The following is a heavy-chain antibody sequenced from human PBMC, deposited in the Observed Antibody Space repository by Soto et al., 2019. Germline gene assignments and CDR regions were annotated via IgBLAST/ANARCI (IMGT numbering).Heavy chain of an antibody. Sequence: ASVKVSCKASGYTFTSYDINWVRQATGQGLEWMGWMNPNSGNTGYAQKFQGRVTMTRNTSISTAYMELSSLRSEDTAVYYCARAHKPTRQQWLARYDAFDIWGQGTMVT. J-gene: IGHJ3*02. D-gene: IGHD6-19*01. V-gene: IGHV1-8*01. CDR2: MNPNSGNT. CDR1: GYTFTSYD. CDR3: ARAHKPTRQQWLARYDAFDI.